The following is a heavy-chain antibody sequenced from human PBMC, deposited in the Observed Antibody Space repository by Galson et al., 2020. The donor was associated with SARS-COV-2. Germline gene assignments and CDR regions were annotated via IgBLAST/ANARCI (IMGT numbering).Heavy chain of an antibody. Sequence: GGSLRLSCAASGFTFSDHAMHWVRQAPGKGLEWVAQIFFDGSEKYYGDSVRGRFTISRDSSKNTVHLQMNNLRVDDTAVYYCARVGQSSRGWAFDYWGQGTLVTVSS. V-gene: IGHV3-33*01. CDR3: ARVGQSSRGWAFDY. D-gene: IGHD6-19*01. CDR1: GFTFSDHA. J-gene: IGHJ4*02. CDR2: IFFDGSEK.